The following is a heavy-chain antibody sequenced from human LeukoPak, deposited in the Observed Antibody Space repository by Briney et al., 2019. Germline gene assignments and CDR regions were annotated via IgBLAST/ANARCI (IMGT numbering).Heavy chain of an antibody. CDR3: AGARGGYYDSSGYLTSNDY. CDR2: IYHSGST. J-gene: IGHJ4*02. V-gene: IGHV4-38-2*01. Sequence: SETLSLTCAVSGYSISSGYYWGWIRQPPGKGLEWIGSIYHSGSTYYNPSLKSRVTISVDTSKNQFSLKLSSVTAADTAVYYCAGARGGYYDSSGYLTSNDYWSQGTLVTVSS. CDR1: GYSISSGYY. D-gene: IGHD3-22*01.